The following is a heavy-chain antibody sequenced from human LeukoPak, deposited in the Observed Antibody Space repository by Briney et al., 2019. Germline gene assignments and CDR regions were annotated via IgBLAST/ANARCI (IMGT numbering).Heavy chain of an antibody. J-gene: IGHJ4*02. CDR3: ARESPDSSFDY. V-gene: IGHV4-59*01. D-gene: IGHD6-13*01. Sequence: SETLSLTCTVSGGSISSYYWSWIRQPPGKGLEWIGYIYYSGSTNYNPSLKSRVTISVDTSKNQFSLKLSSVTVADTAVYYCARESPDSSFDYWGQGTLVTVSS. CDR2: IYYSGST. CDR1: GGSISSYY.